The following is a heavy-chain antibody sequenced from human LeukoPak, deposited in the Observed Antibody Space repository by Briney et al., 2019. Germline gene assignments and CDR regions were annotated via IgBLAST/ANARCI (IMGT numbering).Heavy chain of an antibody. J-gene: IGHJ6*03. V-gene: IGHV1-2*02. CDR2: INPNSGGT. CDR3: ARAPGEGGYDSEYMDV. CDR1: GYTFTSYY. Sequence: GASVKVSCKASGYTFTSYYMHWVRQAPGQGLEWMGWINPNSGGTNYAQKFQGRVTMTRDTSISTAYMELSGLRSDDTAVYYCARAPGEGGYDSEYMDVWGKGTTVIVSS. D-gene: IGHD5-12*01.